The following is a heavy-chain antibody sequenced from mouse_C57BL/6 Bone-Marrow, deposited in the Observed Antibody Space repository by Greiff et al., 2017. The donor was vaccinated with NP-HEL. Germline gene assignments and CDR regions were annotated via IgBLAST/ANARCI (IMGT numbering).Heavy chain of an antibody. D-gene: IGHD1-1*01. CDR2: IYPGSGST. V-gene: IGHV1-55*01. J-gene: IGHJ4*01. CDR1: GYTFTSYW. CDR3: ASPLLLRYPYYAMDY. Sequence: QVQLQQPGAELVKPGASVKMSCKASGYTFTSYWITWVKQRPGQGLEWIGDIYPGSGSTYYNEKFKSKATLTVDTSSSTAYMQLSSLTSEDSAVYYCASPLLLRYPYYAMDYWGQGTSVTVSS.